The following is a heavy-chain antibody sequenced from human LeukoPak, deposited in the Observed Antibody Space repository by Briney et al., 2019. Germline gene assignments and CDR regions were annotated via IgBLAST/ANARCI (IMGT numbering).Heavy chain of an antibody. Sequence: KPSETLSLTCTVSGVSISTSYWSWIRQPPGKGLEWIGYSGNTNHNPSLESRVTISVDTSKHQFFLRLTSVTAADTAVYYCARDRPGTTSLEYWGQGTLVTVSS. V-gene: IGHV4-59*01. CDR1: GVSISTSY. CDR3: ARDRPGTTSLEY. D-gene: IGHD1-14*01. J-gene: IGHJ4*02. CDR2: SGNT.